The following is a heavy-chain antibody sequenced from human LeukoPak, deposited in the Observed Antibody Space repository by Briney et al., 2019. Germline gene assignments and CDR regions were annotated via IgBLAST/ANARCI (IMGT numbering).Heavy chain of an antibody. V-gene: IGHV4-39*01. J-gene: IGHJ4*02. Sequence: SETLSLTCAVSGGSISSGSYYWGWIRQPPGMGLEWIGDIYYSGITYYNPSLKSRVTISRDTSKNQFSLKLTSVTATDTAVYYCARRLDSNTWHPFESWGQGTRVTVSS. CDR3: ARRLDSNTWHPFES. D-gene: IGHD3-22*01. CDR1: GGSISSGSYY. CDR2: IYYSGIT.